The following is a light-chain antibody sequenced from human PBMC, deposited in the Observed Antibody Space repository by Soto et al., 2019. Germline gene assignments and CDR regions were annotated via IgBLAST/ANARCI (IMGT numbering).Light chain of an antibody. J-gene: IGLJ2*01. CDR1: MRDVGAYNL. Sequence: QSALTQPASVSGSPGQSITISCAGTMRDVGAYNLASWYQQHPGRAPQLIIYEVRNRPSGISFRFSGSKSGNTASLTISGLQAGDEADYYCSSYTSKSSLIFGGGTKVTVL. CDR2: EVR. V-gene: IGLV2-14*01. CDR3: SSYTSKSSLI.